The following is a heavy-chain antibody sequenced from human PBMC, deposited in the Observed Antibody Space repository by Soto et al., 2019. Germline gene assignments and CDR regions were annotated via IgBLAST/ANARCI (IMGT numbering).Heavy chain of an antibody. D-gene: IGHD3-10*01. V-gene: IGHV3-33*06. CDR2: IWYDGSNK. Sequence: QVQLVESGGGVVQPGRSLRLSCAASGFTFSSYGMHWVRQAPGKGLEWVAVIWYDGSNKYYADSVKGRFTISRDNSKNTLSLQMDSLRVEDTAIYYCVKEGRLAVGGLDLWGQGALVTVSS. CDR1: GFTFSSYG. J-gene: IGHJ5*02. CDR3: VKEGRLAVGGLDL.